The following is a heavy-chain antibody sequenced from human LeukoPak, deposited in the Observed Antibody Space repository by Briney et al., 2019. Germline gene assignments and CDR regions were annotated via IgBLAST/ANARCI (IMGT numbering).Heavy chain of an antibody. V-gene: IGHV4-34*01. CDR1: GGSFSNNY. Sequence: SETLPLTCGVYGGSFSNNYWSWIRQPPGKGLEWIGEINHGGSTNYNPSLKRRVTISVDTSKNQFSLRLSSVTAADTAVYYCARGSSRWFREPTTRGGIDPWGQGTLVTVSS. J-gene: IGHJ5*02. CDR3: ARGSSRWFREPTTRGGIDP. CDR2: INHGGST. D-gene: IGHD3-10*01.